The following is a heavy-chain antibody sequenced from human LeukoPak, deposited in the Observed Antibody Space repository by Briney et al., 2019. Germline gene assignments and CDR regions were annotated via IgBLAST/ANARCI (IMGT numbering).Heavy chain of an antibody. V-gene: IGHV3-20*04. D-gene: IGHD5-24*01. CDR2: INWNGGST. CDR1: GFIFADHG. J-gene: IGHJ4*02. Sequence: PGGSLRLSCAASGFIFADHGMTWVRQVPGKGLEWVSGINWNGGSTGYVDSVKGRFTISRDNAKNVLFLEMNNLRAEDTAFYYCAKDYVSGDGYWDFDYWGQGTLVTVSS. CDR3: AKDYVSGDGYWDFDY.